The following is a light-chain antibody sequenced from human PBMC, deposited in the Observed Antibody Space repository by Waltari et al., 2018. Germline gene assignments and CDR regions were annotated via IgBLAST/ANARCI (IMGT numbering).Light chain of an antibody. Sequence: QSALTQPPSASGSPGQSVTISCTATGSDVGDYTYVSWYQQHPGKAPKLMIYEVTKRPSGVPDRFSGSKSGNTASLTVSGLQAEDEADYYCSSHVVFGGGTKLTVL. J-gene: IGLJ3*02. CDR1: GSDVGDYTY. V-gene: IGLV2-8*01. CDR2: EVT. CDR3: SSHVV.